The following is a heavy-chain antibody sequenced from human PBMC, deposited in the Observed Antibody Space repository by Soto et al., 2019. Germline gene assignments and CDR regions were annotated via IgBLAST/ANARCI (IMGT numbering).Heavy chain of an antibody. J-gene: IGHJ5*02. CDR3: AKDTLCALGNWFDP. Sequence: GGSLRRSCVACGLTLSRYAMNWVRQAPEKGLEWVSTINSNGASTFYADSVKGRFTISRDNSKSTLYLQMNSLRAEDTAMYYCAKDTLCALGNWFDPWGQGILVTVSS. CDR1: GLTLSRYA. V-gene: IGHV3-23*01. CDR2: INSNGAST.